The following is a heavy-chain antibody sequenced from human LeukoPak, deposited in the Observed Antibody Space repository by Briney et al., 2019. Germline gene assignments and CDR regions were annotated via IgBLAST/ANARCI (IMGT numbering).Heavy chain of an antibody. V-gene: IGHV4-31*03. CDR3: ARVFFWSGYYVFDY. J-gene: IGHJ4*02. Sequence: SETLSLTCTVSGGSISSGGYYWSWIRQHPGKGLEWIGYIYYSGSTYYNPSLKSRVTISVDTSKNQFSLKLSSVTAADTGVYYCARVFFWSGYYVFDYWGQGTLVTVSS. CDR2: IYYSGST. D-gene: IGHD3-3*01. CDR1: GGSISSGGYY.